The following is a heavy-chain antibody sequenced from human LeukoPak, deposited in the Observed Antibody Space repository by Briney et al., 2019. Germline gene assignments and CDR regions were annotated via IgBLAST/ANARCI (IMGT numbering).Heavy chain of an antibody. J-gene: IGHJ4*02. CDR1: GFTFSSYT. V-gene: IGHV3-21*01. CDR2: ISSSSGYI. CDR3: ARVVVSSGSLAY. Sequence: GGSLRLSCAASGFTFSSYTMNWVRQAPGKGLEWVSSISSSSGYIYYAESVKGRFTISRDNARNSLYLQMNSLRAEDMAVYYCARVVVSSGSLAYWGQGTLVTVTS. D-gene: IGHD3-10*01.